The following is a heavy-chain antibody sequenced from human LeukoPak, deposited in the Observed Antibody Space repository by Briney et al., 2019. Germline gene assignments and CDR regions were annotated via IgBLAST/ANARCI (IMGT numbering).Heavy chain of an antibody. CDR1: GGSISSYY. J-gene: IGHJ3*02. CDR2: IYYSGST. D-gene: IGHD6-19*01. CDR3: ARNNMAVAGKGSFDI. V-gene: IGHV4-59*08. Sequence: SETLSLTCTVSGGSISSYYWSWIRQPPGKGLEWIGYIYYSGSTNYNPSLKSRVTISVDTSKNQFSLKLSSVTAADTAVYYCARNNMAVAGKGSFDIWGQGTMVTVSS.